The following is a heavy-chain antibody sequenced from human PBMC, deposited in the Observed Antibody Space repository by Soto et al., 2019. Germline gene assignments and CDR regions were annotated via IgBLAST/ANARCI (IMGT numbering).Heavy chain of an antibody. J-gene: IGHJ5*02. D-gene: IGHD6-19*01. CDR2: ISSSSSTI. CDR3: ASLAVAGNNWFDP. Sequence: GGSLRLSCAASGFTFSSYSMNWVRQAPGKGLEWVSYISSSSSTIYYADSVKGRFTISRDNAKNSLYLQMNSLRAEDTAVYYCASLAVAGNNWFDPWGQGTLVTVSS. CDR1: GFTFSSYS. V-gene: IGHV3-48*01.